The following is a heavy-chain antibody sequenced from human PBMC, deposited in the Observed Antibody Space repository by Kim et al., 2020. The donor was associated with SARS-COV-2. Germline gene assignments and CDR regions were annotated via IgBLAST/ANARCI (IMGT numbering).Heavy chain of an antibody. CDR1: GFSFNKYA. D-gene: IGHD1-1*01. Sequence: GWSLRLSCAASGFSFNKYAMAWVRQAPGQGLEWVADISASAGVTYYAESVKGRFTISRDNSKNTLHLQMNSLRAEDTAIYYCAKEVPSSWNDVWDYFDHWGQGTRVTVSS. CDR3: AKEVPSSWNDVWDYFDH. CDR2: ISASAGVT. V-gene: IGHV3-23*01. J-gene: IGHJ4*02.